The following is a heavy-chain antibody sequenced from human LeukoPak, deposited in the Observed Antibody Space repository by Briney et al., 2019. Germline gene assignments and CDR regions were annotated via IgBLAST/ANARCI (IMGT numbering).Heavy chain of an antibody. CDR2: IWSDGTEQ. CDR3: ARDAQRGFDYSNSLEY. D-gene: IGHD4-11*01. Sequence: GGSLRLSCAAAGVTFSHYGMHWVRQAPGKGLELVAVIWSDGTEQYYGDSVKGRFTISRDDSANTVYLQLNSLRPEDTGVYYCARDAQRGFDYSNSLEYWGQGTPVTVST. V-gene: IGHV3-33*01. CDR1: GVTFSHYG. J-gene: IGHJ4*02.